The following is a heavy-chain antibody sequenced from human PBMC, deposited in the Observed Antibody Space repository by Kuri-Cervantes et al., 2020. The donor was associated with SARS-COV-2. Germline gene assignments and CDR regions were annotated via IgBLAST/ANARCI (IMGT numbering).Heavy chain of an antibody. CDR2: IDPSDSYT. V-gene: IGHV5-10-1*01. CDR3: ARGGDADY. CDR1: GYTFTNYW. J-gene: IGHJ4*02. D-gene: IGHD2-21*01. Sequence: GESLKISCKGSGYTFTNYWISWVRQMPGDGLEWMGRIDPSDSYTNYSPSFEGHVTISADKSITTAHLQWSSLKASDTAMYYCARGGDADYWGQGTLVTVSS.